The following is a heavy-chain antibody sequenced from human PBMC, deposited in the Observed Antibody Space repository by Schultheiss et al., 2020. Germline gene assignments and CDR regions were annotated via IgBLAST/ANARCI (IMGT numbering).Heavy chain of an antibody. CDR3: ARGTLGMAATIRGPNWFDP. Sequence: SETLSLTCTVSGGSISSGGYYWSWIRQHPGKGLEWIGYIYYSGSTYYNPSLKSRVTISVDTSKNQFSLKLSSVTAADTAVYYCARGTLGMAATIRGPNWFDPWGQGTLVTVSS. J-gene: IGHJ5*02. D-gene: IGHD5-12*01. CDR1: GGSISSGGYY. V-gene: IGHV4-31*03. CDR2: IYYSGST.